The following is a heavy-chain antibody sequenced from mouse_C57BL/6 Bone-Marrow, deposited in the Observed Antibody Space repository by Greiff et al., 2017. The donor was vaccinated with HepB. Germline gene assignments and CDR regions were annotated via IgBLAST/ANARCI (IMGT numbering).Heavy chain of an antibody. Sequence: VKLQESGAELVRPGASVKLSCKASGYTFTDYYINWVKQRPGQGLEWIARIYPGSGNTYYNEKFKGKATLTAEKSSSTAYMQLSSLTSEASAVYFCARTYYSNYGFAYWGQGTLVTVSA. CDR2: IYPGSGNT. J-gene: IGHJ3*01. V-gene: IGHV1-76*01. CDR1: GYTFTDYY. D-gene: IGHD2-5*01. CDR3: ARTYYSNYGFAY.